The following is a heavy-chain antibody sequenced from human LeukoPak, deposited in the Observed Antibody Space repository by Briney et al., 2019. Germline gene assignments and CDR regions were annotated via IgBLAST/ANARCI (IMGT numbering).Heavy chain of an antibody. J-gene: IGHJ4*02. CDR3: ASQNPPPYDSSIDY. CDR1: GGSISSGSYY. V-gene: IGHV4-61*02. CDR2: IYTSGST. D-gene: IGHD3-22*01. Sequence: PSQTLSLTCTVSGGSISSGSYYWSWIRQPAGKGLEWIGRIYTSGSTNYNPSLKSRVTISVDTSKNQFSLKLSSVTAADTAVYYCASQNPPPYDSSIDYWGQGTLVTVSS.